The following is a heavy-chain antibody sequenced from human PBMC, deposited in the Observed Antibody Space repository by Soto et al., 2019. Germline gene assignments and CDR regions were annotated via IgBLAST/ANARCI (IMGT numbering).Heavy chain of an antibody. CDR3: AKDPHDWLRSDFDY. CDR2: ISHDGGNR. V-gene: IGHV3-30*18. CDR1: GFTFSSYG. J-gene: IGHJ4*02. Sequence: QVQLVESGGGVVHPGTSLTLSCAASGFTFSSYGMHWVRQAPGKGLEWVAVISHDGGNRYYADSVKGRFTISRDDSKKMLYLQMTSLRVEDTAVYYCAKDPHDWLRSDFDYWGQGTLVTVSS. D-gene: IGHD5-12*01.